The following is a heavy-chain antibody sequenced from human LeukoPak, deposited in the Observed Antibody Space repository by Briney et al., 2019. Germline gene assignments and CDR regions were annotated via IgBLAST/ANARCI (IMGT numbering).Heavy chain of an antibody. D-gene: IGHD2-21*02. Sequence: SETLSLTCTVSGGSISSSSYYWGWIRQPPGKGLEWIGSIYYSGSTYYNPSLKSRVTISVDTSKNQFSLKLSSVTAADTAVYYCARDPVVTAIRGAEDAFDIWGQGTMVTVSS. CDR2: IYYSGST. V-gene: IGHV4-39*07. CDR3: ARDPVVTAIRGAEDAFDI. CDR1: GGSISSSSYY. J-gene: IGHJ3*02.